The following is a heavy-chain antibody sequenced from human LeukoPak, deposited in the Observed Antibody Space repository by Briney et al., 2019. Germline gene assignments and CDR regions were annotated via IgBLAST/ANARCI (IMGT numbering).Heavy chain of an antibody. D-gene: IGHD3-9*01. V-gene: IGHV3-23*01. CDR3: AKDWYYDILTGYHEYGMDV. J-gene: IGHJ6*02. Sequence: GGSLILSCAASGFTFSSYAMSWVRQAPGKGLEWVSAISGSGGSTYYADSVKGRFTISRDNSKNTLYLQMNSLRAEDTAVYYCAKDWYYDILTGYHEYGMDVWGQGTTVTVSS. CDR2: ISGSGGST. CDR1: GFTFSSYA.